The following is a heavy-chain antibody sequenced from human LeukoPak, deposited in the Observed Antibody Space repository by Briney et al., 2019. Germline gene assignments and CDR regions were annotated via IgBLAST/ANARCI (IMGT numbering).Heavy chain of an antibody. CDR2: INPSGGST. D-gene: IGHD6-6*01. J-gene: IGHJ4*02. CDR3: ARVVGAAPTRRIDQ. CDR1: GYTFTSYY. Sequence: ASVKVSCKTSGYTFTSYYMIWVRQAPGQGLEWMGVINPSGGSTTYAQKFQGRVTMTRDTSTSTIYMEMSSLESDDTAVYYCARVVGAAPTRRIDQWGQGTLVTVPS. V-gene: IGHV1-46*01.